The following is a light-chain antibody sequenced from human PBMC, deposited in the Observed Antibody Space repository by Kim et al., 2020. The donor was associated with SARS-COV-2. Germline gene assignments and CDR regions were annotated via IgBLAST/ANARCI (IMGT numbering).Light chain of an antibody. Sequence: GQTVTISCSGSTANIGRKYVYWEQQRPGMAPKLLIQANSQRTAGVPDRFSGSKSGTSASLVISGLRTEDEADDPGGAWDDSLSRPLFGGGTQLTVL. CDR1: TANIGRKY. V-gene: IGLV1-47*01. J-gene: IGLJ2*01. CDR2: ANS. CDR3: GAWDDSLSRPL.